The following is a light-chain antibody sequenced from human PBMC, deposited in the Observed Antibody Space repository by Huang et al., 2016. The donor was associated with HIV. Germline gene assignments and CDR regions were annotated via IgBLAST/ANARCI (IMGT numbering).Light chain of an antibody. CDR1: QSITTY. CDR2: GAS. J-gene: IGKJ4*01. Sequence: DIQMTQSPSFVSASVGDRVIITCRASQSITTYLNWYQQHPGKAPKVLMYGASRVASGVPSRFTGRASGSDFTLTIKDLQPEDFATYYCQQTYSSPLTFGGGTRMEIK. V-gene: IGKV1-39*01. CDR3: QQTYSSPLT.